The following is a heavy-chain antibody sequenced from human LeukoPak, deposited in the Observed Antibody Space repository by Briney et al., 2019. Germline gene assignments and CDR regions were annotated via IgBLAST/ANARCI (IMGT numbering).Heavy chain of an antibody. Sequence: SVKVSCKASGGTFSSYAISWVRQAPGQGLEWMGGIIPIFGTANYAQKFQGRVTITTDESTSTAYMELSSLRSEDTAVYYCARGKQGITGTTSPFDYRGQGTLVTVSS. CDR3: ARGKQGITGTTSPFDY. CDR1: GGTFSSYA. D-gene: IGHD1-20*01. CDR2: IIPIFGTA. J-gene: IGHJ4*02. V-gene: IGHV1-69*05.